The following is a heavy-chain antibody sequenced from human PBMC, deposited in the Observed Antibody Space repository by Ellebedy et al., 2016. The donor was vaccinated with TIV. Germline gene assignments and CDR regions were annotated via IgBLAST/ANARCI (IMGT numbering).Heavy chain of an antibody. Sequence: ASVEVSCKASGYTFTKYGISWVRQAPGQGLEWMGWISGYNGDTNYAQKFQGRVTMTIETSTNTVYMELRNLSFDDTAVYYCTRGFYEKFDPWGQGTPVTVS. J-gene: IGHJ5*02. D-gene: IGHD5/OR15-5a*01. V-gene: IGHV1-18*04. CDR1: GYTFTKYG. CDR3: TRGFYEKFDP. CDR2: ISGYNGDT.